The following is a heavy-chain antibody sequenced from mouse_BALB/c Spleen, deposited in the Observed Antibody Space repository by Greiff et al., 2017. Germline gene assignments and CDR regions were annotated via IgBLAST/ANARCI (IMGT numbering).Heavy chain of an antibody. J-gene: IGHJ2*01. Sequence: VQLQQSGPELVKPGASVKISCTASGFSFTSYYIHWVKQRPGQGLEWIGWIFPGSGNTKYNEKFKGKATLTADTSSSTAYMQLSSLTSEDAAVYFCARSGGSSLYFDYWGQGTTLTVSS. D-gene: IGHD1-1*01. CDR1: GFSFTSYY. CDR2: IFPGSGNT. CDR3: ARSGGSSLYFDY. V-gene: IGHV1-66*01.